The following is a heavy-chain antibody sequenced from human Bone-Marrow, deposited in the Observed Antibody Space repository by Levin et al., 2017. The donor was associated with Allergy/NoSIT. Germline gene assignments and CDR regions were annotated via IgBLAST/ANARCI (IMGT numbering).Heavy chain of an antibody. CDR1: GGPISSGGYY. V-gene: IGHV4-31*03. J-gene: IGHJ4*02. Sequence: ASETLSLTCTVSGGPISSGGYYWSWIRQHPGTGLEWIGYIYYSGSTYYNPSLKSRVSMSVDTSENQFSLKVTSVTAADTAVYYCARENWINDYWGQGTLVTVSS. CDR3: ARENWINDY. D-gene: IGHD1/OR15-1a*01. CDR2: IYYSGST.